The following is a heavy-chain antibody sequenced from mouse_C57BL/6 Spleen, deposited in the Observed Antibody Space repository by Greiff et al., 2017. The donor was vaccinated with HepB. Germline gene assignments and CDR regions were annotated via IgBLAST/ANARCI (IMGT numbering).Heavy chain of an antibody. CDR3: AREGYGYAMDY. CDR2: INYDGSST. V-gene: IGHV5-16*01. D-gene: IGHD2-14*01. Sequence: EVTLVESEGGLVQPGSSMTLSCTASGFTFSDYYMAWVRQVPEKGLEWVANINYDGSSTYYLDSLKSRFIISRDNAKNILYLQMSSLKSEDTATYYCAREGYGYAMDYWGQGTSVTVSS. CDR1: GFTFSDYY. J-gene: IGHJ4*01.